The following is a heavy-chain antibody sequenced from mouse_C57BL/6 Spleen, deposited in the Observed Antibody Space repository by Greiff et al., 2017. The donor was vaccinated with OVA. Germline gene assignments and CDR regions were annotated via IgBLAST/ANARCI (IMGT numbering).Heavy chain of an antibody. CDR3: ARVRDYVGYFDV. V-gene: IGHV1-82*01. Sequence: VKLQESGPELVKPGASVKISCKASGYAFSSSWMNWVKQRPGKGLEWIGRIYPGDGDTNYNGKFKGKATLTADKSSSTAYMQLSSLTSEDSAVYFCARVRDYVGYFDVWGTGTTVTVSS. D-gene: IGHD2-4*01. CDR1: GYAFSSSW. CDR2: IYPGDGDT. J-gene: IGHJ1*03.